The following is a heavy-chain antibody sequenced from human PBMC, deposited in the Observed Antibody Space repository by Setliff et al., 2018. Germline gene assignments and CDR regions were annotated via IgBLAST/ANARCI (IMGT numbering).Heavy chain of an antibody. CDR3: ARTGTYRYFDY. CDR2: INHSGST. J-gene: IGHJ4*02. Sequence: SETLSLTCAVYGGSFSGYYWSWIRQPPGKGLEWIGEINHSGSTNYNPSLKSRVTISVDTSKNQFSLKLRSVTAADTAVYYCARTGTYRYFDYWGQGILVTVSS. CDR1: GGSFSGYY. V-gene: IGHV4-34*01. D-gene: IGHD1-1*01.